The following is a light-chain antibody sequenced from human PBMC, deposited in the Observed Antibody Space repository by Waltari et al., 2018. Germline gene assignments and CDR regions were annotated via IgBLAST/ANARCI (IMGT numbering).Light chain of an antibody. CDR3: SSYAVTTTLL. Sequence: QSVLTQPASVSGSPGQSITISCTWTRSDVGCYDYFSWYQQQPGKAPKLIIYDVKNRPSGVSNRFSGSKSGDTASLTISGLQAEDEADYYCSSYAVTTTLLFGGGTKLTVL. J-gene: IGLJ2*01. CDR2: DVK. V-gene: IGLV2-14*03. CDR1: RSDVGCYDY.